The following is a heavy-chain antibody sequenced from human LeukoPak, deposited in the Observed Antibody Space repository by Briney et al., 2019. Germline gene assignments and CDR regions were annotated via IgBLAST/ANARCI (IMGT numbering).Heavy chain of an antibody. CDR2: IYHSGST. CDR3: ARDLTVAGTSNWFDP. V-gene: IGHV4-38-2*02. J-gene: IGHJ5*02. CDR1: GYSLSSGYY. D-gene: IGHD6-19*01. Sequence: SETLSLTCTVSGYSLSSGYYWGWIRQPPGKGLEWIGSIYHSGSTYYNPSLKSRVTISVDTSKNQFSLKLSSVTAADTAVYYCARDLTVAGTSNWFDPWGQGTLVTVSS.